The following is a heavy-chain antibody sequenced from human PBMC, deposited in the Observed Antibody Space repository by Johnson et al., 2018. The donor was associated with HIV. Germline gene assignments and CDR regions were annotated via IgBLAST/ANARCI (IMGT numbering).Heavy chain of an antibody. CDR1: GFTFTDHY. D-gene: IGHD6-13*01. Sequence: VQLVESGGGLVQPGGSLRLSCAASGFTFTDHYMDWVRQAPGKGLEWVGRTRNKAHSYTTEYAASVKGSFTISRDDSKNSLYLQMNSLKSEDTAVYYCATGASSTWSLGALDIWGQGTMVTVSS. CDR2: TRNKAHSYTT. J-gene: IGHJ3*02. V-gene: IGHV3-72*01. CDR3: ATGASSTWSLGALDI.